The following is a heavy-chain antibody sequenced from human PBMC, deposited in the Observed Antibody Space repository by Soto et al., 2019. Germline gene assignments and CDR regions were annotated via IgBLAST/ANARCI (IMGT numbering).Heavy chain of an antibody. D-gene: IGHD3-16*01. CDR1: GVTFKDYG. V-gene: IGHV3-30*03. Sequence: PGGSLRLSCGAPGVTFKDYGMHWVRQAPGKGLEWVAVISYDGKQTYYADSVKGRFTISKDKSKRTLFLQMNSLRVADTAVYYCARDGWGSNWYFDLWGRGTLVTVSS. CDR3: ARDGWGSNWYFDL. J-gene: IGHJ2*01. CDR2: ISYDGKQT.